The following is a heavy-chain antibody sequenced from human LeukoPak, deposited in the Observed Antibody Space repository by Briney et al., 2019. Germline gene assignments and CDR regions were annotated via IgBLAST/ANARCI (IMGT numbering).Heavy chain of an antibody. CDR3: ARAFIAANWFDP. J-gene: IGHJ5*02. CDR1: GGSLSSYY. D-gene: IGHD6-6*01. Sequence: SETLSLTCTVSGGSLSSYYWSWLRQPPGKGLEWIGYIHYSGSTNYNPSLKSRVTISVDTSKNQFSLKLSSVTAADTAVYYCARAFIAANWFDPWGQGTLVTVSS. V-gene: IGHV4-59*01. CDR2: IHYSGST.